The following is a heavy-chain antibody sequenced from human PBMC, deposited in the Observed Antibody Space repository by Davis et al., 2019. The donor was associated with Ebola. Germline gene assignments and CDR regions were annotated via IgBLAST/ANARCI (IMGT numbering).Heavy chain of an antibody. Sequence: GESLKISCAASGFTFSSYWMHWVRQAPGKGLEWVSVLSGSGDSTYYADSVKRRFTISRDNSKNTLYLQMNSLRVEDTAVYYCAKDQQAKRGLGAFDIWGQGTMVTVSS. CDR2: LSGSGDST. CDR3: AKDQQAKRGLGAFDI. D-gene: IGHD6-13*01. V-gene: IGHV3-23*01. CDR1: GFTFSSYW. J-gene: IGHJ3*02.